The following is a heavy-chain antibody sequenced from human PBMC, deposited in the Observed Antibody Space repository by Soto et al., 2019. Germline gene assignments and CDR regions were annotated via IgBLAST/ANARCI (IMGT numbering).Heavy chain of an antibody. CDR2: IWYDGGNK. CDR3: ARDAVVGATKGGSYWFDS. J-gene: IGHJ5*01. D-gene: IGHD1-26*01. CDR1: GFTFRSYG. V-gene: IGHV3-33*01. Sequence: GESLKISCVASGFTFRSYGMNWVRQAPGKGLEWVAVIWYDGGNKYYADSVKGRFTISRAQSNNTVYLQMNSLRVGDTAVYYCARDAVVGATKGGSYWFDSWGQGTLVTVSS.